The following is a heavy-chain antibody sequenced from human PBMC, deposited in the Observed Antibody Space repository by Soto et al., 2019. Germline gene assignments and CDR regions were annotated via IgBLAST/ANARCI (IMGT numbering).Heavy chain of an antibody. V-gene: IGHV1-69*13. Sequence: EASVKFSCKASGGTFSRYAISWVRQAPGQGLEWMGGIIPIFGTANYAQKFQGRVTITADESQSTAYMELSSLRSEETAVYSGACSSSSFWSGYLRAFDYWGQGTLVTVSS. CDR1: GGTFSRYA. D-gene: IGHD3-3*01. CDR3: ACSSSSFWSGYLRAFDY. CDR2: IIPIFGTA. J-gene: IGHJ4*02.